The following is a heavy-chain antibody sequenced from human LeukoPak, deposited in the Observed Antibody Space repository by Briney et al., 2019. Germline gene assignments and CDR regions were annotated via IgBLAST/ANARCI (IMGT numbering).Heavy chain of an antibody. CDR2: IFPIFGTA. Sequence: SVKVSCKASGGTFSSYVITWVRQAPGQGLEWLGGIFPIFGTANYAQKFQGRVTITADESTTTAYMELSSLRSEDTAVYYCARSRYPGYSYGKSDYYYGMDVWGQGTTVTVSS. V-gene: IGHV1-69*13. CDR3: ARSRYPGYSYGKSDYYYGMDV. CDR1: GGTFSSYV. D-gene: IGHD5-18*01. J-gene: IGHJ6*02.